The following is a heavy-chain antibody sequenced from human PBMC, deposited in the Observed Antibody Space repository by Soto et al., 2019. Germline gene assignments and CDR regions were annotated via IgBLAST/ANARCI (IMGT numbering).Heavy chain of an antibody. CDR3: ARDPGEVVVAATIPYYFDY. CDR1: GFTFSSYA. CDR2: ISYDGSNK. J-gene: IGHJ4*02. V-gene: IGHV3-30-3*01. Sequence: QVQLVESGGDVVQPGRSMRLSCAASGFTFSSYAMHWVRQAPGKGLEWVAVISYDGSNKYYADSVKGRFTISRDNSKNTLYLQMNSLRAEDTAVYYCARDPGEVVVAATIPYYFDYWGQGTLVTVSS. D-gene: IGHD2-15*01.